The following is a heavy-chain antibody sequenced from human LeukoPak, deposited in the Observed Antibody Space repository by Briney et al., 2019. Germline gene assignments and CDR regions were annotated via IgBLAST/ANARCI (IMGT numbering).Heavy chain of an antibody. Sequence: GGSLRLSCTASEFTFGDYALSWVRQAPGKGLEWVGFIRSKGYRGTTEYGASVRGRFTISRDDSKSIAYLQMNSLKTEDTAVYYCTGGTTVTTLDYWGQGTLVTVSS. D-gene: IGHD4-17*01. V-gene: IGHV3-49*04. CDR1: EFTFGDYA. CDR3: TGGTTVTTLDY. CDR2: IRSKGYRGTT. J-gene: IGHJ4*02.